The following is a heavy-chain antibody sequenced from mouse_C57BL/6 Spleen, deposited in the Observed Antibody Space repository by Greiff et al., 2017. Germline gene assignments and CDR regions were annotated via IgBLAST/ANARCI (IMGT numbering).Heavy chain of an antibody. CDR2: IYPSDSET. D-gene: IGHD2-3*01. J-gene: IGHJ4*01. CDR3: ARGGDGYYVGAMDY. Sequence: QVQLQQPGAELVRPGSSVKLSCKASGYTFTSYWMDWVKQRPGQGLEWIGNIYPSDSETHYNQKFKDKATLTVDKSSSTAYMQLSSLTSADSAVYYCARGGDGYYVGAMDYWGQGTSVTVSS. CDR1: GYTFTSYW. V-gene: IGHV1-61*01.